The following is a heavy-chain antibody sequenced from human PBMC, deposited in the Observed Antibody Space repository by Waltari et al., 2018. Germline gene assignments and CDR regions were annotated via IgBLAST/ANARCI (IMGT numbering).Heavy chain of an antibody. V-gene: IGHV4-38-2*01. CDR3: ARLSKVNGMDV. D-gene: IGHD3-22*01. CDR2: ICQSGST. CDR1: GFTFSAYR. Sequence: VQLVESGGGLVQPGGSLRLSCAASGFTFSAYRMHWVRQAPGKGLELIGSICQSGSTYYNPSLKIRVTISVDTSKNQFSLMLSSVTAAYTGVYYCARLSKVNGMDVWGQGTTVTVSS. J-gene: IGHJ6*02.